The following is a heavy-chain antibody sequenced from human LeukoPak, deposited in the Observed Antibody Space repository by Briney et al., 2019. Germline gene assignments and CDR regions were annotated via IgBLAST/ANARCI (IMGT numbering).Heavy chain of an antibody. D-gene: IGHD1-1*01. Sequence: SETLSLTCIVSGVSISRSTDYWVWIRQSPVKGLEWIGSIFSSGSAYYNPSLKSRVTISVATSKNQFSLRPASVTAADTAVYFCARGIRRRGRYFDDWGQGTLVTVSS. V-gene: IGHV4-39*07. CDR2: IFSSGSA. CDR3: ARGIRRRGRYFDD. J-gene: IGHJ4*02. CDR1: GVSISRSTDY.